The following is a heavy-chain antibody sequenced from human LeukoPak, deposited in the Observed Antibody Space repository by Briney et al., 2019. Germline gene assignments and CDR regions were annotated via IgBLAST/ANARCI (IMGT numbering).Heavy chain of an antibody. CDR2: ISAYNGNT. D-gene: IGHD2-15*01. CDR1: GYTFTSYG. CDR3: ARDSHYYCSGGSCHGMDV. J-gene: IGHJ6*02. Sequence: EASVKVSCKASGYTFTSYGISWVRRAPGQGLEWMGWISAYNGNTNYAQKLQGRVTMTTDTSTSTAYMELRSLRSDDTAVYYCARDSHYYCSGGSCHGMDVWGQGTTVTVSS. V-gene: IGHV1-18*01.